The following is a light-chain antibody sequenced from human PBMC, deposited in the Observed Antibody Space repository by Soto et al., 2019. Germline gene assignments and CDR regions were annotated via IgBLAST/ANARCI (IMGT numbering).Light chain of an antibody. CDR2: DVS. Sequence: QSALTQPASVSGTPRQSITISCTGTSSDVGGYNYVSWYQQHPGKATKLMIYDVSNRPSGVSNRVSGSKAGNTASLTISGLQVEDEADYYCSSCTSSSTVFGGGTKVTV. V-gene: IGLV2-14*01. J-gene: IGLJ2*01. CDR1: SSDVGGYNY. CDR3: SSCTSSSTV.